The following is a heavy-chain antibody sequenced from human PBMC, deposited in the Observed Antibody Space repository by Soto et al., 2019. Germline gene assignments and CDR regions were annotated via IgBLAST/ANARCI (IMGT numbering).Heavy chain of an antibody. CDR3: ARGPKPAASYYFDY. CDR2: INHSGST. D-gene: IGHD2-2*01. CDR1: GGSFSGYY. J-gene: IGHJ4*02. Sequence: SETLSLTCAVYGGSFSGYYWSWIRQPPGKGLEWIGEINHSGSTNYNPSLKSRVTISVDTSKNQFSLKLSSVTAADTAVYYCARGPKPAASYYFDYWGQGTLVTAPQ. V-gene: IGHV4-34*01.